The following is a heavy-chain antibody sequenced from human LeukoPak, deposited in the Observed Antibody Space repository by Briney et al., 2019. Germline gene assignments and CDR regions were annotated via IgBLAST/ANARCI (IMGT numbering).Heavy chain of an antibody. CDR1: VGSFSGYY. J-gene: IGHJ4*02. CDR3: ARTLLGSVAGPFDY. CDR2: INHSGST. D-gene: IGHD6-19*01. Sequence: SETLSLTFAVYVGSFSGYYWGWIRQPPGKGLEWIGEINHSGSTNYNPSLKSRVTISVDTSKNQFSLKLTSVTAADTAVYYCARTLLGSVAGPFDYWAQGTLVTVSS. V-gene: IGHV4-34*01.